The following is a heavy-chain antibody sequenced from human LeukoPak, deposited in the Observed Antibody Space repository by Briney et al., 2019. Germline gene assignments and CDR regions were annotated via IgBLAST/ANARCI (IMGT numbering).Heavy chain of an antibody. CDR3: ARGWQEVVAGLGYYYYGMDV. CDR2: ISISSITI. J-gene: IGHJ6*02. CDR1: GFTFSIYS. V-gene: IGHV3-48*01. Sequence: GGSLRLSCAASGFTFSIYSMNWVGQAPGKGREWVSYISISSITIYYADSVKGRFTISRDNAKNSLYLQMNSLRAEDTAVYYCARGWQEVVAGLGYYYYGMDVWGQGTTVTVSS. D-gene: IGHD2-15*01.